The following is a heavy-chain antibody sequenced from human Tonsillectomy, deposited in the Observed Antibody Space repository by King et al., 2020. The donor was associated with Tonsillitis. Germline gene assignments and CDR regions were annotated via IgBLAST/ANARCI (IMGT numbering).Heavy chain of an antibody. Sequence: QLVQSGAEVKKPGASVKVSCKASGYTFTSYGISWVRQAPGQGLEWMGWISAYNGNTNYAQKLQGRVTMTTDTSTSTAYMELRSLRSDDTAVYYCATSPMVRGVTTYYYYYSMDVWGKGTTVTVSS. CDR1: GYTFTSYG. CDR3: ATSPMVRGVTTYYYYYSMDV. V-gene: IGHV1-18*01. D-gene: IGHD3-10*01. CDR2: ISAYNGNT. J-gene: IGHJ6*03.